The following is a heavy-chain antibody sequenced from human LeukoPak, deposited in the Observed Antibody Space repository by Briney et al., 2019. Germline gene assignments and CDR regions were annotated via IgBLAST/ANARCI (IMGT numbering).Heavy chain of an antibody. Sequence: GASVKVSCKASGYTFTSYYMHWVRQAPGQGLEWMGIINPSGGSTSYAQKFQGRVTMTRDTSTSTVYMELSSLRSEDTAVYYCARHRSHYYDSSGYYYTPDAFDIWGQGTMVTVSS. V-gene: IGHV1-46*01. CDR3: ARHRSHYYDSSGYYYTPDAFDI. J-gene: IGHJ3*02. D-gene: IGHD3-22*01. CDR1: GYTFTSYY. CDR2: INPSGGST.